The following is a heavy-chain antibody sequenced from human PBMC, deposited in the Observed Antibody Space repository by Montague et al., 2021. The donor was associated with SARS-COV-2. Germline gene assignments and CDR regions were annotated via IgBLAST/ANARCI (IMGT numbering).Heavy chain of an antibody. CDR3: ARRRDRSTVVSPAVFDL. CDR2: ICYGGST. D-gene: IGHD4-23*01. Sequence: SETLSLTCSVSSDSASSRSYCWARIRQSPGKGLEWIGNICYGGSTYYNPSLRSRVVMSAETSKSQFSLKLYSVTAADTSIYYCARRRDRSTVVSPAVFDLWGQGTMVIVSS. CDR1: SDSASSRSYC. J-gene: IGHJ3*01. V-gene: IGHV4-39*01.